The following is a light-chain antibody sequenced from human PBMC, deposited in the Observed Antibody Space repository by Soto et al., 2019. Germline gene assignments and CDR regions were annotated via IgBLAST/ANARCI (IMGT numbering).Light chain of an antibody. Sequence: DIPMTQSPSTLSAAVGDRVTITCRASQTISTLLAWYQQRPGKAPNLLIYKASSLESGVPSRFSGSGSGTEFTLTISSLQPDDFATYFCHQYRTYPWTFGQGTKVEVK. CDR2: KAS. CDR3: HQYRTYPWT. J-gene: IGKJ1*01. CDR1: QTISTL. V-gene: IGKV1-5*03.